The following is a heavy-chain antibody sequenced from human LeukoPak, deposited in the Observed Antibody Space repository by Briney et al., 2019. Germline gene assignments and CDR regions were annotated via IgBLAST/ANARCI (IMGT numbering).Heavy chain of an antibody. CDR3: AAALSPDV. Sequence: GGSLRLSCAASGFTYSSYSMNWVRQAPGKGLEWVSSISSSSSYIYYGDSVKGRFTISRDNAKNSLYLQMNSLRAEDTAVYYCAAALSPDVWGKGTTVTVSS. J-gene: IGHJ6*03. V-gene: IGHV3-21*01. CDR1: GFTYSSYS. CDR2: ISSSSSYI.